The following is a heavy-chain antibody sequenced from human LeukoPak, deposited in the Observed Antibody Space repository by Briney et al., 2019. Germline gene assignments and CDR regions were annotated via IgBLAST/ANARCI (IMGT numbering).Heavy chain of an antibody. Sequence: ASVKVSCKASGYTFTGYYMHWVRQAPGQGLEWMGWINPNSGGTNYAQKFQGRITMTRDTSISTAYMELSRLRSDDTAVYYCASSSWELLLFAFDIWGQGTMVTVSS. CDR1: GYTFTGYY. CDR3: ASSSWELLLFAFDI. V-gene: IGHV1-2*02. D-gene: IGHD1-26*01. J-gene: IGHJ3*02. CDR2: INPNSGGT.